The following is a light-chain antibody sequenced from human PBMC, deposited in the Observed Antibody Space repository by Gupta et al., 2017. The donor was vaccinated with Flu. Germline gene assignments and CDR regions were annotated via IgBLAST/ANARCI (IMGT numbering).Light chain of an antibody. J-gene: IGKJ2*01. CDR2: GAS. CDR1: QVIRND. Sequence: AIQMTQSPSSLSASVGDRVTITCRASQVIRNDLGWYQQKPGKAPKLLIYGASILQSGVPSRFSGSGSGTDFTLTISSLQPEDFATYYCLQDYNYPRTFGQGTKLEIK. V-gene: IGKV1-6*01. CDR3: LQDYNYPRT.